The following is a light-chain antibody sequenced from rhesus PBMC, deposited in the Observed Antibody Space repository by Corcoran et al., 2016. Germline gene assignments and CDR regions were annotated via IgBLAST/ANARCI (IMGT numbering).Light chain of an antibody. CDR3: QHSYGTPFT. V-gene: IGKV1-74*01. Sequence: DIQLTQSPSSLSASVGDRVTITCRASENVNNYLHWYPQKPGNTPKLLNYKACTLQSGVPSRFSGSGSGTDCTLTSSSLQPEDFATYYCQHSYGTPFTFGPGTKLDIK. J-gene: IGKJ3*01. CDR1: ENVNNY. CDR2: KAC.